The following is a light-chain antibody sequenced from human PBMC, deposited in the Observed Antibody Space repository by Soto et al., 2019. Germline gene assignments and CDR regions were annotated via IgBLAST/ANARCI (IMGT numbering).Light chain of an antibody. Sequence: DIQMTQSPSTLSGSVGDRFTITCRASQTISSWLAWYQQKPGKAPKLLIYKASTLKSGVPSRFSGSGSGTEFTLTISSLQPDDFATYYCQQYNSYQWTFGQGTKVDIK. CDR3: QQYNSYQWT. CDR1: QTISSW. V-gene: IGKV1-5*03. J-gene: IGKJ1*01. CDR2: KAS.